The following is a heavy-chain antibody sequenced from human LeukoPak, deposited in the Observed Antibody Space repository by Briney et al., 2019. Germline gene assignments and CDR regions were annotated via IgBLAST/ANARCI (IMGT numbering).Heavy chain of an antibody. CDR3: AKRCVRGWSTDAFDF. Sequence: GGSLRLSCAASGFTFSSYAMSWVRQAPGKGLEWVSTIRGSDGITYYADSVKGRFTISRDNSKNTLYLQMNSLRAGDTAVYYCAKRCVRGWSTDAFDFWGQGTMVTVSS. V-gene: IGHV3-23*01. CDR1: GFTFSSYA. J-gene: IGHJ3*01. CDR2: IRGSDGIT. D-gene: IGHD6-19*01.